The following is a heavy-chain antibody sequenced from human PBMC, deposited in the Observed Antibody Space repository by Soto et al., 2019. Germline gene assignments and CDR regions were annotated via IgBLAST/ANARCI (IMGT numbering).Heavy chain of an antibody. CDR2: ISGSGGST. J-gene: IGHJ5*02. Sequence: PGGSLRLSCAASGFTVSSYAMSWVRQAPGKGLEWVSAISGSGGSTYYADSVKGRFTISRDNSKNTLYLQMNSLRAEDTAVYYCAKMGLITVVVPAAMYNWFDPWGQGTLVTVSS. CDR1: GFTVSSYA. CDR3: AKMGLITVVVPAAMYNWFDP. D-gene: IGHD2-2*01. V-gene: IGHV3-23*01.